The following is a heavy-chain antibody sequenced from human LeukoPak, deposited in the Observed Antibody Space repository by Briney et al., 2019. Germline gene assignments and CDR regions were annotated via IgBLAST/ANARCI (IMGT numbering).Heavy chain of an antibody. CDR2: IIPIFGTA. D-gene: IGHD3-3*01. J-gene: IGHJ4*02. CDR3: AGGVFGVVPGYFDY. Sequence: ASVKVSCKASGYTFTGYYMHWVRQAPGQGLEWMGGIIPIFGTANYAQKFQGRVTITTDESTSTAYMELSSLRSEDTAVYYCAGGVFGVVPGYFDYWGQGTLVTVSS. V-gene: IGHV1-69*05. CDR1: GYTFTGYY.